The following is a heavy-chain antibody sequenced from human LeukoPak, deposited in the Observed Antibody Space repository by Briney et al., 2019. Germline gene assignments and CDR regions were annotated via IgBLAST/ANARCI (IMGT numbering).Heavy chain of an antibody. Sequence: PGGSLRLSCAASGFTFDGYAMHWVRQAPGKGLEWVAGISWNSGSIGYADSVKGRFTISRDNAKNSLYLQMNSLKSEDTALYYCAKDTKGYYDSSTYVDYWGQGTLVTVSS. CDR1: GFTFDGYA. J-gene: IGHJ4*02. D-gene: IGHD3-22*01. V-gene: IGHV3-9*01. CDR3: AKDTKGYYDSSTYVDY. CDR2: ISWNSGSI.